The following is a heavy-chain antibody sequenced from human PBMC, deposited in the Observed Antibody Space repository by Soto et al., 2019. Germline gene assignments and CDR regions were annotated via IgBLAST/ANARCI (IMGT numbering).Heavy chain of an antibody. J-gene: IGHJ4*02. V-gene: IGHV3-23*01. CDR1: GFTFSRSA. CDR3: AHGKGHDSSGYYHPVADY. Sequence: EVQLLESGGELVQPGGSLRLSCVASGFTFSRSAMTWVRQAPGQGLEWVSGISDDGGATYYADSVKGRFPISRDTSENTLFLLMNSLRAEDTAVYYCAHGKGHDSSGYYHPVADYWGQGTLVTVSS. CDR2: ISDDGGAT. D-gene: IGHD3-22*01.